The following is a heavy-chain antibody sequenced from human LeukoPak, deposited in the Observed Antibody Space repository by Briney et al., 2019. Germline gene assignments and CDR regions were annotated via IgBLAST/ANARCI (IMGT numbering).Heavy chain of an antibody. CDR2: IKQDGSEK. D-gene: IGHD3-16*01. V-gene: IGHV3-7*04. CDR1: GFIFSNYG. CDR3: ARDMIILQS. Sequence: GGSLRLSCSASGFIFSNYGMTWDRQAPGKGLEWVANIKQDGSEKYYVDSVKGRFTISRDNAKKSLYLQMNSLRAEDTAVYFCARDMIILQSWGQGTLVTVSS. J-gene: IGHJ5*02.